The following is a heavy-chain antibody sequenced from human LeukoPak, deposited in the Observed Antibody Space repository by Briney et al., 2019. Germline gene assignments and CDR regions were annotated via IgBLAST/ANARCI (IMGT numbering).Heavy chain of an antibody. V-gene: IGHV4-61*01. CDR1: GGSVSSGSYY. J-gene: IGHJ5*02. Sequence: SETLSLTCTVSGGSVSSGSYYWIWIRQPPGKGLEWIGYIYYSGSTNYNPSLKSRVTISVDTSKNQFSLKLSSVTAADTAVYYCARGPGGLQLGLFDPWGQGTLVTVSS. CDR3: ARGPGGLQLGLFDP. D-gene: IGHD6-13*01. CDR2: IYYSGST.